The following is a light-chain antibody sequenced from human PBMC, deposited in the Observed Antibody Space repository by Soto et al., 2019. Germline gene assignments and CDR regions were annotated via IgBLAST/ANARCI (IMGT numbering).Light chain of an antibody. CDR1: QSISTY. J-gene: IGKJ1*01. CDR3: QQSFRART. CDR2: AAS. Sequence: DIQMTQSPSSRSSSLGDRVTITCRASQSISTYLNWYQQKPGKAPKLLIYAASSLQSGVPSRFSGSGSGTDFTLTISSMQPEDFATYYCQQSFRARTFGQGTKVDIK. V-gene: IGKV1-39*01.